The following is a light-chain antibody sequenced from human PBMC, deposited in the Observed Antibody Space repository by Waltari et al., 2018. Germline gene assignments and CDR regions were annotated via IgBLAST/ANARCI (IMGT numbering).Light chain of an antibody. CDR1: GSEVGVLNY. J-gene: IGLJ2*01. CDR3: SSYTSSSTPL. CDR2: DVT. Sequence: QSALTRPASVSGSPGKSITISSTGPGSEVGVLNYVSWYQQHPGKAPKLMIFDVTERPSGVSIRFSGSKSGNTASLTISGLQAEDEADYYCSSYTSSSTPLFGGGTKLTVL. V-gene: IGLV2-14*01.